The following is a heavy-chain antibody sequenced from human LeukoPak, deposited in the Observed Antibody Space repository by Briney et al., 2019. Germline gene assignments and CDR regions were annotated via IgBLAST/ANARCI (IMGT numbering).Heavy chain of an antibody. V-gene: IGHV3-7*01. Sequence: GGSLGLSCAASGFTFSNYWMSWVRQAPGKGLEWVANIRQRGSDKYYVDSVKGRFTISRDNAENSLYLQVNSLRAEDTAVYYCARGRYGGNSYYFVYWGQGTLVTVSS. CDR2: IRQRGSDK. CDR1: GFTFSNYW. CDR3: ARGRYGGNSYYFVY. J-gene: IGHJ4*02. D-gene: IGHD4-23*01.